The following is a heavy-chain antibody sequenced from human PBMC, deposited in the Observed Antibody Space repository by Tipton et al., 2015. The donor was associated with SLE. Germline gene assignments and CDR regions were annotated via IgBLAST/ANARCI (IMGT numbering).Heavy chain of an antibody. CDR1: GFTFSSYA. CDR2: ISSNGGST. D-gene: IGHD6-19*01. CDR3: VKGGSSGWYYFDY. J-gene: IGHJ4*02. V-gene: IGHV3-64D*06. Sequence: SLRLSCSASGFTFSSYAMHWVRQAPGKGLEYVSAISSNGGSTYYADSVKGRFTISRDNSKNTLYLQMSSLRAEDTAVYYCVKGGSSGWYYFDYWGQGTLVTVSS.